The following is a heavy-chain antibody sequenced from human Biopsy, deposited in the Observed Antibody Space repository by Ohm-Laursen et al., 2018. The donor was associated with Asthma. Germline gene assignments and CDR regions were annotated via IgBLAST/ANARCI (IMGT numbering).Heavy chain of an antibody. D-gene: IGHD4-17*01. J-gene: IGHJ4*02. CDR3: ASDFPKDYVRYNFQF. CDR2: HDHEEGGT. CDR1: GYSLTDLS. V-gene: IGHV1-24*01. Sequence: SVKVSCKISGYSLTDLSMHWVRQAPGQGIEWMGGHDHEEGGTVNARRFQGRVTMTEDTSTDTAYMELSSLSSDDTAVYYCASDFPKDYVRYNFQFWGQGALVTVSS.